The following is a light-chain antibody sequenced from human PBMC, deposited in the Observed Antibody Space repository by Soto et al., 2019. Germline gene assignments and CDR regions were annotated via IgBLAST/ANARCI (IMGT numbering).Light chain of an antibody. J-gene: IGKJ2*01. CDR1: ESISSN. CDR2: GAS. CDR3: QQYNSWPPMYT. V-gene: IGKV3-15*01. Sequence: EIVMTQSPVTLSVSPGERATLSCRASESISSNLAWYQQRPGQPPRLLIYGASTRATDIPARFSGSGSGTEFTLTISSLQSEDFAVYYCQQYNSWPPMYTFGQETKLEIK.